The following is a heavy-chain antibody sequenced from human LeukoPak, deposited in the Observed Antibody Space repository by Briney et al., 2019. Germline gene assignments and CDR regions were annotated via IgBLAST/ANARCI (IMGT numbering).Heavy chain of an antibody. J-gene: IGHJ4*02. CDR1: GFTFSSYS. Sequence: PGGSLRLSCAASGFTFSSYSMNWVRQAPGKGLEWVSYISSSSSTIYYADSVKGRFTISRDNAKNSLYLQMNSLRAEDTAVYYCARARAYCGGDCYSDYWGQGTLVTVSS. CDR3: ARARAYCGGDCYSDY. CDR2: ISSSSSTI. D-gene: IGHD2-21*02. V-gene: IGHV3-48*04.